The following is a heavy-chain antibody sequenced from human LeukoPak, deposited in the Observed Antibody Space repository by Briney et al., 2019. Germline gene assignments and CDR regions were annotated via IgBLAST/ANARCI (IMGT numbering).Heavy chain of an antibody. D-gene: IGHD4-11*01. J-gene: IGHJ4*02. CDR2: IWYDGSNN. V-gene: IGHV3-33*01. CDR1: GFTFSSYG. Sequence: PLRSLRLSCAASGFTFSSYGMHWVRQAPGQGLELVAVIWYDGSNNFYADSVKGRFTISRDNSKNTLYLQMNILRAEDTAVYYCAREGPYTNPFDYWGQGTLVTVSS. CDR3: AREGPYTNPFDY.